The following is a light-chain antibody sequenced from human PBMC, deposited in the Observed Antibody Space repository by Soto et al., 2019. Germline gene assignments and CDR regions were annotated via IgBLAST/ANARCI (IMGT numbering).Light chain of an antibody. V-gene: IGKV3-11*01. CDR3: QQVGT. CDR2: DAS. Sequence: EIVLTQSPATLSLSPGERATLSCRASQSVSSYLAWYQQKPGQAPRLLIYDASNRATGIPARFSGSGSGTDFNLTISSLKPEDFAVYYCQQVGTFGGGTKVEIK. CDR1: QSVSSY. J-gene: IGKJ4*01.